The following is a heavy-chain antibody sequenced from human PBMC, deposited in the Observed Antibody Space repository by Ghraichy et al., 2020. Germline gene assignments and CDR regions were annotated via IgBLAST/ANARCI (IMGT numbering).Heavy chain of an antibody. CDR2: ISYDGSNK. Sequence: GGSLRLSCAASGFTFSSYAMHWVRQAPGKGLEWVAVISYDGSNKYYADSVKGRFTISRDNSKNTLYLQMNSLRAEDTAVYYCARPPAPHYDFWSGFIDYWGQGTLVTVSS. J-gene: IGHJ4*02. CDR1: GFTFSSYA. V-gene: IGHV3-30*04. CDR3: ARPPAPHYDFWSGFIDY. D-gene: IGHD3-3*01.